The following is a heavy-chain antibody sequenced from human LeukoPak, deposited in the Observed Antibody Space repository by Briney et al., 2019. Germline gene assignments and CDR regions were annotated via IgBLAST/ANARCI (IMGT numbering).Heavy chain of an antibody. Sequence: GGSLRLSCAASGFTFSSDAMHSVRQAPGKGLEYVSAISSNGGSTYYANSVKGRFTISRDNSKNTLYLQMGSLRAEDMAVYYCARLSMVRGDIRDYWGQGTLVTVSS. CDR1: GFTFSSDA. V-gene: IGHV3-64*01. CDR3: ARLSMVRGDIRDY. CDR2: ISSNGGST. J-gene: IGHJ4*02. D-gene: IGHD3-10*01.